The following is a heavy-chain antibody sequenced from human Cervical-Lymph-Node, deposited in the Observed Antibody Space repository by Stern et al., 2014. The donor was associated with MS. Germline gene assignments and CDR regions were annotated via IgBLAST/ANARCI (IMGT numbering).Heavy chain of an antibody. CDR3: AHRRRVTMFGLVIQGDAFDI. V-gene: IGHV2-5*02. J-gene: IGHJ3*02. CDR1: GFSLTTSGVG. D-gene: IGHD3-3*01. Sequence: QITLKESGPTLVRPTQTLTLTCTFSGFSLTTSGVGVAWIRQPPGKALEVLALVYWDEDKRYRPSLKRRLSITKDTSKNQVVLTITNMDPVYTATYYCAHRRRVTMFGLVIQGDAFDIWGQGTMVTVSS. CDR2: VYWDEDK.